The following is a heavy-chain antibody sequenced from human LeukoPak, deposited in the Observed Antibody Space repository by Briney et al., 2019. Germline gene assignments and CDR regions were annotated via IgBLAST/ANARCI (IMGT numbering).Heavy chain of an antibody. J-gene: IGHJ4*02. CDR3: AKDQYFDY. CDR1: GFTFSSYG. CDR2: ISYDGSNK. Sequence: SGGSLRLSCAASGFTFSSYGMHWVRQAPGKGLEWVAVISYDGSNKYYADSEKGRFTISRDNSKNTLYLQMNSLRAEDTAAYYCAKDQYFDYWGQGTLVTVSS. V-gene: IGHV3-30*18.